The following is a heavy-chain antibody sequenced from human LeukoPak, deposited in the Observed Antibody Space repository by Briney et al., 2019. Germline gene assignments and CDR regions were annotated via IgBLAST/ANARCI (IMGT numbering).Heavy chain of an antibody. CDR3: ARGGYCTNGVCYTGFLLSRKYYFDY. Sequence: SETLSLTCTVSGGSISSYYWSWIRQPPGKGLEWIGEINHSGSTNYNPSLKSRVTISVDTSKNQFSLKLSSVTAADTAVYYCARGGYCTNGVCYTGFLLSRKYYFDYWGQGTLVTVSS. CDR2: INHSGST. J-gene: IGHJ4*02. CDR1: GGSISSYY. D-gene: IGHD2-8*01. V-gene: IGHV4-34*01.